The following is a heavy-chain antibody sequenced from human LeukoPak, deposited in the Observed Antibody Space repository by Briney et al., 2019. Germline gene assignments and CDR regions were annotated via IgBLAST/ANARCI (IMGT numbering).Heavy chain of an antibody. CDR3: ARVLPYGSGSYDAFDI. CDR2: IIPIFGTA. D-gene: IGHD3-10*01. CDR1: GGTFSSYA. J-gene: IGHJ3*02. Sequence: ASVKVSCKASGGTFSSYATSWVRQAPGQGLEWMGGIIPIFGTANYAQKFQGRVTITADESTSTAYMELSSLRSEDTAVYYCARVLPYGSGSYDAFDIWGQGTMVTVSS. V-gene: IGHV1-69*01.